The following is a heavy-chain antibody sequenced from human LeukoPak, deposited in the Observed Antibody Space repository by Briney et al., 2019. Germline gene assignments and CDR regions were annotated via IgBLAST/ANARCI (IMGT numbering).Heavy chain of an antibody. V-gene: IGHV4-59*12. CDR1: GGSISNYY. D-gene: IGHD3-22*01. Sequence: SETLSLTCTVSGGSISNYYWSWIRQPPGKGLEWIGSIYYSGNTYHNPSLKSRVTISVDTSKNQFSLKLSSVTAADTAVYYCAREGYYDTSASGAFDIWGQGTMVTVSS. CDR3: AREGYYDTSASGAFDI. J-gene: IGHJ3*02. CDR2: IYYSGNT.